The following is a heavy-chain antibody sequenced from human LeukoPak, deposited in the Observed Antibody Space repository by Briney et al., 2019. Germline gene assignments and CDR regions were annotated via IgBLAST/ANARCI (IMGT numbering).Heavy chain of an antibody. J-gene: IGHJ4*02. Sequence: GGSLRLSCAASGFTISNYAMSWVRQAPGKGLEWISAVSGSGDRTYYAGSVKGRFTISRDNSKNIVYLRMNSLRAEDTAVYFCANSRGYGSGNLWGQGTLVTVSS. CDR3: ANSRGYGSGNL. CDR2: VSGSGDRT. V-gene: IGHV3-23*01. D-gene: IGHD3-10*01. CDR1: GFTISNYA.